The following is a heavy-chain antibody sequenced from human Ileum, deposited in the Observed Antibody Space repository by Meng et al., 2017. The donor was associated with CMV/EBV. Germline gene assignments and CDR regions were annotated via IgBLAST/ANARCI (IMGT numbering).Heavy chain of an antibody. J-gene: IGHJ4*02. CDR1: GGSVSSSNG. CDR3: ASVRGGCARSSCYFEN. Sequence: SGGSVSSSNGWTWVRQPPGKRLEWIGEISHSGDTYHNPSLKSRVAISVDKSKNLFSLNMTFVTAADTAVYYCASVRGGCARSSCYFENWGQGTLVTVSS. D-gene: IGHD6-13*01. V-gene: IGHV4-4*02. CDR2: ISHSGDT.